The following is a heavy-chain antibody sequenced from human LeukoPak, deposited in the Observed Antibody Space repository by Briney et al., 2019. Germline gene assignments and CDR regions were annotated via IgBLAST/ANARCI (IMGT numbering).Heavy chain of an antibody. V-gene: IGHV1-18*01. J-gene: IGHJ4*02. Sequence: GASVKVSCKASGYTFTSYGISWVRQAPGQGLEWMGWISAYNGNTNYAQKLRGRVTMTTDTSTSTAYMELRSLRSDDTAVYYCARGQRYCSGGSCYHSTFDYWGQGTLVTVSS. CDR2: ISAYNGNT. D-gene: IGHD2-15*01. CDR3: ARGQRYCSGGSCYHSTFDY. CDR1: GYTFTSYG.